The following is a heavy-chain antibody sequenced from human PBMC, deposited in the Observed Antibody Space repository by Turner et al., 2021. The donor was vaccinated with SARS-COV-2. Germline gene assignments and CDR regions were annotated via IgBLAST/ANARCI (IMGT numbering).Heavy chain of an antibody. V-gene: IGHV1-69*06. J-gene: IGHJ4*02. CDR1: GGTFGSYA. CDR2: ILPICSKK. Sequence: QLQLAQSGAEVNPPAASVSVACEGPGGTFGSYAILWVRQAPGQGLEWMGGILPICSKKNYAEKVQGRFTISRDKSTSTAYLEMSSLRAEDTAVYYCARVGGGRARAGCFDYWGQGTLVTVSS. CDR3: ARVGGGRARAGCFDY. D-gene: IGHD1-26*01.